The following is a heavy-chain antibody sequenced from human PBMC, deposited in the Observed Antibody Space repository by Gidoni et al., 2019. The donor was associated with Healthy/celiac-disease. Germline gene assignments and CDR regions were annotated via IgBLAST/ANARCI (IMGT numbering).Heavy chain of an antibody. V-gene: IGHV1-69*01. CDR3: ARDYYYDSSGYYSRDYYYYYMDV. Sequence: QVQLVQSGAEVKKPGSSVKVSCKASGGTFSSYAISWVRQAPGQGLEWMGGIIPIFGTANYAQKLQGRVTITADESTSTAYMELSSLRSEDTAVYYCARDYYYDSSGYYSRDYYYYYMDVWGKGTTVTVSS. CDR1: GGTFSSYA. D-gene: IGHD3-22*01. CDR2: IIPIFGTA. J-gene: IGHJ6*03.